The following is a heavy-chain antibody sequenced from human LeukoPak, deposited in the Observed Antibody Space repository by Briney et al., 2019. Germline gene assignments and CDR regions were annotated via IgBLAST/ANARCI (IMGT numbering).Heavy chain of an antibody. CDR3: AREWLLPSPRFSL. J-gene: IGHJ4*02. CDR1: GFTFSSYE. Sequence: GGSLRLSCAASGFTFSSYEMNWVRQAPGKGLEWVSYISSSGSTIYYADSVKGRFTIPRDNAKNSLYLQMNSLRAEDTAVYYCAREWLLPSPRFSLWGQGTLVTVSS. V-gene: IGHV3-48*03. CDR2: ISSSGSTI. D-gene: IGHD3-22*01.